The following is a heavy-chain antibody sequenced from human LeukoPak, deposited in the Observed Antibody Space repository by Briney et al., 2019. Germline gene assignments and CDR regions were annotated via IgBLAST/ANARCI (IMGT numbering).Heavy chain of an antibody. V-gene: IGHV3-48*01. J-gene: IGHJ4*02. CDR1: GFTFSNYN. CDR3: ARENFADLFDF. CDR2: ISSSSSTI. D-gene: IGHD1-7*01. Sequence: GGSLRLPCAASGFTFSNYNMNWVRQAPGKGLECIAYISSSSSTIYYADSVKGRFTISRDNAKNSLFLHMNSLRAEDTALYYCARENFADLFDFWGQGALVTVSS.